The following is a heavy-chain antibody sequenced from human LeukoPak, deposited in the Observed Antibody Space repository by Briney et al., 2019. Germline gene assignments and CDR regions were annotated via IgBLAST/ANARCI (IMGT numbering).Heavy chain of an antibody. D-gene: IGHD5-12*01. CDR3: ARERIVAKFLSY. CDR2: IIPILGIA. Sequence: SVKVSCKASGYTFTSYYMHWVRQAPGQGLEWMGRIIPILGIANYAQKFQGRVTITADKSTSAAYMELSNLRSEDTAVYYCARERIVAKFLSYWGQGTLVTVSS. J-gene: IGHJ4*02. CDR1: GYTFTSYY. V-gene: IGHV1-69*04.